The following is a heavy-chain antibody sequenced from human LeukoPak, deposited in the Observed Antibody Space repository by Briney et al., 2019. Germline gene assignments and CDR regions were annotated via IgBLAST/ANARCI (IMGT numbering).Heavy chain of an antibody. CDR3: ARQSISGSSLSYFDY. Sequence: SETLSLTCTVSGGSLSSYYWSWIRQPPGKGLEWLGNIYDSGSTNYNPSLKSRVTISVDTSKNQCSLKLSSVTAADTAVYYCARQSISGSSLSYFDYWGQGTLVNVSS. CDR1: GGSLSSYY. D-gene: IGHD3-22*01. V-gene: IGHV4-59*01. J-gene: IGHJ4*02. CDR2: IYDSGST.